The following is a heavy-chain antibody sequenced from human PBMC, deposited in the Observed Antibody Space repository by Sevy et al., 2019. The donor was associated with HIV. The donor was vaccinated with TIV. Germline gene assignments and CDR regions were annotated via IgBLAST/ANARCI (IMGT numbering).Heavy chain of an antibody. CDR2: IYWNDDQ. Sequence: SGPTLVNPTQTLTLTCTFSGFSLSTSGVGVGWIRQPPGKALEWLALIYWNDDQRYSPSLKSRLTITKDTSKNQVVLTMTYMDPVDTATDYCAHRGGVHFYDSSGYYSRAEYFEHWGQETLVTVSS. CDR1: GFSLSTSGVG. V-gene: IGHV2-5*01. J-gene: IGHJ1*01. CDR3: AHRGGVHFYDSSGYYSRAEYFEH. D-gene: IGHD3-22*01.